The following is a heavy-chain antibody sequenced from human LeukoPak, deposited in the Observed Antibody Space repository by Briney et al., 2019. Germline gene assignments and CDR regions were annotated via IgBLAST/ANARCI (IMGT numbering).Heavy chain of an antibody. Sequence: PGGSLRLSCAAPGFTFSSYAMHWVRQAPGKGLEWVAVISYDGSNKYYADSVKGRFTISRDNSKNTLYLQMNSLRAEDTAVYYCARAIITIFGPWFDPWGQGTLVTVSS. J-gene: IGHJ5*02. V-gene: IGHV3-30*04. CDR1: GFTFSSYA. D-gene: IGHD3-3*01. CDR2: ISYDGSNK. CDR3: ARAIITIFGPWFDP.